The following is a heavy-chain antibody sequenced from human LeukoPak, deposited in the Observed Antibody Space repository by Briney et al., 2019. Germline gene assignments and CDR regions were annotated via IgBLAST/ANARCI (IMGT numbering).Heavy chain of an antibody. V-gene: IGHV1-2*02. CDR2: INPNSGGT. CDR1: GYTFTGYY. J-gene: IGHJ3*02. CDR3: ARMHSPDARLLGYCSGGSCPADAFDI. D-gene: IGHD2-15*01. Sequence: GASVKVSCKASGYTFTGYYMHWVRQAPGQGLEWVGWINPNSGGTNYAQKFQGRVTMTRDTSISTAYMELSRLRSDDTAVYYCARMHSPDARLLGYCSGGSCPADAFDIWGQGTMVTVSS.